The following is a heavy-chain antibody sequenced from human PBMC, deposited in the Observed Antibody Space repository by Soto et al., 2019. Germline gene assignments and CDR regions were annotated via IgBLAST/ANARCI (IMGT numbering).Heavy chain of an antibody. D-gene: IGHD6-25*01. V-gene: IGHV3-23*01. CDR2: ISGGGGGT. J-gene: IGHJ4*02. Sequence: GGSLRLSCAASGFSFSSYAMSWVRQAPGKGPECVSVISGGGGGTSYADSVKGRFTISRDNIRNTVYLQMHSLRAEDTAVYYCATPRAAVPYYFDKWGQGTLVTVS. CDR1: GFSFSSYA. CDR3: ATPRAAVPYYFDK.